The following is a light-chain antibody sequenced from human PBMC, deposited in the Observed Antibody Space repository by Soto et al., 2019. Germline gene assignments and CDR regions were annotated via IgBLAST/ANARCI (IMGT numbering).Light chain of an antibody. CDR1: QSVTSGY. Sequence: EIVLTHSPGTLSLSPGERATLSCRASQSVTSGYLAWYQQQPNQAPRLLIYGASYRATDIPDRFSGGGSGTDFTLTISRLEPEDFAVYYCQHYSSSPPAITFGQRTRPEIK. CDR3: QHYSSSPPAIT. V-gene: IGKV3-20*01. CDR2: GAS. J-gene: IGKJ5*01.